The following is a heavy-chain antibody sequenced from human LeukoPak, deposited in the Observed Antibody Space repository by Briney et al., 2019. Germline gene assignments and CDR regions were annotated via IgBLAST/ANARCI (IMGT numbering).Heavy chain of an antibody. D-gene: IGHD4-17*01. V-gene: IGHV3-11*04. CDR1: GFTFSDYY. J-gene: IGHJ6*02. CDR3: AKDATVTTAWVYYYGMDV. CDR2: ISSSGSTI. Sequence: GGSLRLSCAASGFTFSDYYMSWIRQAPGKGLEWVSYISSSGSTIYYADSVKGRFTISRDNSKNTLYLQMNSLRAEDTAVYYCAKDATVTTAWVYYYGMDVWGQGTTVTVSS.